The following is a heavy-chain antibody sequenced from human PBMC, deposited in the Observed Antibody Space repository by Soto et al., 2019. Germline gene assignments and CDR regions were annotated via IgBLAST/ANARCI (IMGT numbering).Heavy chain of an antibody. CDR2: IGTAGDP. CDR1: GFTFSSYD. V-gene: IGHV3-13*05. Sequence: EVQLVESGGGLVQPGGSLRLSCAASGFTFSSYDMHWVRQATGKGLEWVSAIGTAGDPYYPGSVKGRFTISRENAKNSLYLQMNSLRAGDTAVYYCARGGGTYCSSTSCHYYYYGMDVWGQGTTVTVSS. D-gene: IGHD2-2*01. J-gene: IGHJ6*02. CDR3: ARGGGTYCSSTSCHYYYYGMDV.